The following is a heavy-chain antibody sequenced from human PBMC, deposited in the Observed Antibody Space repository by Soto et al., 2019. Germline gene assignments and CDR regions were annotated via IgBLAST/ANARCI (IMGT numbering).Heavy chain of an antibody. Sequence: TGGSLRLSCAASGLTFSSNWMHWFRQAPGKGLVWVSRINGGGSSTSYAASVKGRFTISRDNAKNTLYLQMNSLRVEDTAVYYCIRQRFQYDDGSQDFDYWGQGTLVTVSS. CDR1: GLTFSSNW. D-gene: IGHD3-16*01. CDR2: INGGGSST. J-gene: IGHJ4*02. V-gene: IGHV3-74*01. CDR3: IRQRFQYDDGSQDFDY.